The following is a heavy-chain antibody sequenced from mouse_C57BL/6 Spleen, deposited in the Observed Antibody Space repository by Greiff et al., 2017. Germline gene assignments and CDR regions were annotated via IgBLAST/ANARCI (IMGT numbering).Heavy chain of an antibody. CDR2: INPNYGTT. V-gene: IGHV1-39*01. CDR1: GYSFTDYN. J-gene: IGHJ1*03. Sequence: VQLQQSGPELVMPGASVKLSCKASGYSFTDYNMHWVKQSTGKSLEWIGVINPNYGTTSYNQKFKGKATLTVDQSSSTAYMQLNSLTSEDSAVYYGARRTGYYGTLGWYFDVWGKGTTVTVSS. CDR3: ARRTGYYGTLGWYFDV. D-gene: IGHD1-1*01.